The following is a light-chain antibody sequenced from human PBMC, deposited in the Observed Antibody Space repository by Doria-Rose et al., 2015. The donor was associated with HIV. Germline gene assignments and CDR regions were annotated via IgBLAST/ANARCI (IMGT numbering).Light chain of an antibody. J-gene: IGKJ1*01. V-gene: IGKV1-39*01. Sequence: GDRVTITCRASQTVSTYLNWFQQEPGKAPKLLIYAASRLQSGVPSRFSGSGSGTDFTLTISGLQPGDFATYYCQQTYSSPPWTFGQGTKAEMK. CDR3: QQTYSSPPWT. CDR1: QTVSTY. CDR2: AAS.